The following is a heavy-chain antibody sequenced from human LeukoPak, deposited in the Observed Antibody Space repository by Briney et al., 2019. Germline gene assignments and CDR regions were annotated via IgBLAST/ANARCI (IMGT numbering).Heavy chain of an antibody. Sequence: GALRLSCAASGFTFSRYWMRWVRQAPGKGLEGVANIKNDGSEEYYVDSVKGRFTISRDNARNSLFLQMNSLTVEDTAVCYCARAIRGSAVDTGDRWGQGTLVTVSS. J-gene: IGHJ4*02. CDR3: ARAIRGSAVDTGDR. D-gene: IGHD3-10*01. V-gene: IGHV3-7*01. CDR1: GFTFSRYW. CDR2: IKNDGSEE.